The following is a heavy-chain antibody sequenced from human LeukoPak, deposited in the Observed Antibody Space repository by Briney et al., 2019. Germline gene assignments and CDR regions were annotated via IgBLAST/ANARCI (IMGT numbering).Heavy chain of an antibody. V-gene: IGHV4-4*02. D-gene: IGHD3-10*01. CDR1: GGSISSTNW. Sequence: PSETLSLTCAVSGGSISSTNWWSWVRQPPGKGLEWIGEIYHSGSTNYNPSLKSRVTISVDKSKNQFSLKLSSVTAADTAVYYCASGGLNSVLLWFGELFRSEGSQFDYWGQGTLVPVSS. CDR3: ASGGLNSVLLWFGELFRSEGSQFDY. CDR2: IYHSGST. J-gene: IGHJ4*02.